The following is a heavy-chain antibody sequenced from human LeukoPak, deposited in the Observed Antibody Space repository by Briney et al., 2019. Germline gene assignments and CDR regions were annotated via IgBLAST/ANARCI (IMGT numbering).Heavy chain of an antibody. V-gene: IGHV3-64*02. Sequence: PGGSLRLSCAASGFIFSSYAMHWVRQAPGKGLEYVSAISSNGVKTYYAESVKGRFTISRDNSNNTLYLQMGSLRAEDMAVYYCARGRGGSYDHWGQGTLVTASS. CDR3: ARGRGGSYDH. CDR2: ISSNGVKT. J-gene: IGHJ4*02. D-gene: IGHD1-26*01. CDR1: GFIFSSYA.